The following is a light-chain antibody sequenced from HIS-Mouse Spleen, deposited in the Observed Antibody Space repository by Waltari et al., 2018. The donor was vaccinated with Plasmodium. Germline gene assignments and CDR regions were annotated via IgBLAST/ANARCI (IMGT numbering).Light chain of an antibody. Sequence: DIQMTQSPSTLSASVGDRVTIPCRASQSISSWLAWYQQKPGKAPKLLIYKASSLESGVPSRFSGSGSGTEFTLTISSLQPDDFATYYFQQYNSYSWTFGQGTKVEIK. CDR3: QQYNSYSWT. CDR2: KAS. J-gene: IGKJ1*01. V-gene: IGKV1-5*03. CDR1: QSISSW.